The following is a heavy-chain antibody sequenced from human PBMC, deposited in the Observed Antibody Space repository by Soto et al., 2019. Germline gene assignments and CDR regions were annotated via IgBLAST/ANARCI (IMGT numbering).Heavy chain of an antibody. CDR2: IYYSGST. J-gene: IGHJ4*02. Sequence: SETLSLTCTVSGGSISSGGYYWSWIRQHPGKGLEWIGYIYYSGSTYYNPSLKSRVTISVDTSKNQFSMKLSSVTAADTAVYYCARDHPRGVGATLPDYWGQGTLVTVSS. CDR1: GGSISSGGYY. CDR3: ARDHPRGVGATLPDY. D-gene: IGHD1-26*01. V-gene: IGHV4-31*03.